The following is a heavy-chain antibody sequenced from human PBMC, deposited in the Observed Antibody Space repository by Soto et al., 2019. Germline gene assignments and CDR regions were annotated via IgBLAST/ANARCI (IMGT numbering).Heavy chain of an antibody. CDR1: GGAFSSES. V-gene: IGHV1-69*13. J-gene: IGHJ4*02. CDR2: IIPMFDTP. D-gene: IGHD2-15*01. Sequence: VKVSCKASGGAFSSESFSWVRQAPGQGLEWMGGIIPMFDTPIYAQKFQDRVTITADESTSTAYMQLSSLRSGDTAVYYCARSGGLDRDFNYWGQGSLVTVSS. CDR3: ARSGGLDRDFNY.